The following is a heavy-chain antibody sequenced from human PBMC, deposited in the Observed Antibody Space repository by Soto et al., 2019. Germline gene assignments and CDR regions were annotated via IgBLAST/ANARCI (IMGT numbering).Heavy chain of an antibody. CDR3: ARGVGARTSNLDY. J-gene: IGHJ4*02. V-gene: IGHV4-59*01. CDR1: GDPISSYF. CDR2: ISYSGST. Sequence: PSETLSLTCTAPGDPISSYFWTWIRQSPGKGLEWIGYISYSGSTNYNPPLKSRVTISIDTSKNQFSLMLESVTAADTAVYYCARGVGARTSNLDYWGKGLLVKASS. D-gene: IGHD1-26*01.